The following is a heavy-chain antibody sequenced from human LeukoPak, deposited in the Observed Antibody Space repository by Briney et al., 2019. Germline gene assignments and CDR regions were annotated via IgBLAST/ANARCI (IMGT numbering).Heavy chain of an antibody. J-gene: IGHJ4*02. V-gene: IGHV3-11*04. Sequence: PGGSLRLSCAASGFTFSDYYMSWIRQAPGKGLEWVSYISSSGSTIYYADSVKGRFTISRDNAKNSLYLQMNSLRAEDTAVYYCARGGFVVVPAAMPGFGDYWGQGTLVTVSS. D-gene: IGHD2-2*01. CDR2: ISSSGSTI. CDR3: ARGGFVVVPAAMPGFGDY. CDR1: GFTFSDYY.